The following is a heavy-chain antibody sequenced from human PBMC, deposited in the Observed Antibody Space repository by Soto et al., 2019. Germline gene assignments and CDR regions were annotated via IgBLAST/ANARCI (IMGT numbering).Heavy chain of an antibody. J-gene: IGHJ5*02. Sequence: ASVKVSCKASGYTFTSYGIGWVRQAPGQGLEWMGWISAYNGNTNYAQKLQGRVTMTTDTSTSTAYMELRSLRSDDTAVYYCAGLFVSSGYGTYWFDPWGQGTLVTVSS. CDR2: ISAYNGNT. D-gene: IGHD3-22*01. V-gene: IGHV1-18*01. CDR3: AGLFVSSGYGTYWFDP. CDR1: GYTFTSYG.